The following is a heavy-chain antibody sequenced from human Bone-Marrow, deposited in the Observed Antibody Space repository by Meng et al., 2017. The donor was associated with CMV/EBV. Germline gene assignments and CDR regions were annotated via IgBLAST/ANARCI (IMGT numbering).Heavy chain of an antibody. Sequence: SETLSLTCAVYGGSFSGYYWSWIRQPPGKGLEWIGEINHSGSTNYNPSLKSRVTISVDTSKNQFSLKLSSVTAADTAVYYCASTLGIAAFGSWGQGTLVTGSS. CDR2: INHSGST. CDR1: GGSFSGYY. D-gene: IGHD6-13*01. J-gene: IGHJ4*02. V-gene: IGHV4-34*01. CDR3: ASTLGIAAFGS.